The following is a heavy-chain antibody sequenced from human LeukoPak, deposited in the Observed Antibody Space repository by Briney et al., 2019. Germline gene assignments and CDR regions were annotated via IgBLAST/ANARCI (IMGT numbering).Heavy chain of an antibody. CDR2: ICGSGSTI. CDR3: SRDQKVQWLGLDY. CDR1: GFTFRDYY. Sequence: PGLSLRLSCPASGFTFRDYYMSWIRQAPGKGLAGVSYICGSGSTIYYADSVKGRFTISSDNAKNSLFLQMNSLRAHDPAVFYFSRDQKVQWLGLDYWGQGTLVTVSS. D-gene: IGHD6-19*01. V-gene: IGHV3-11*01. J-gene: IGHJ4*02.